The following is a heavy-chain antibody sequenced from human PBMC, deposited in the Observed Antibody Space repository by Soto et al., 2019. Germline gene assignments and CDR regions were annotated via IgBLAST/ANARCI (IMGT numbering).Heavy chain of an antibody. CDR2: IKSKTDGGTT. D-gene: IGHD1-26*01. V-gene: IGHV3-15*01. Sequence: EVQLVESGGGLVKPGGSLRLSCAASGFTFSNAWMSWVRQAPGKGLEWVGRIKSKTDGGTTDYAAPVKGRFTISREDSKNTLYLQMNSLKTEDTAVYYCTTDANSGTSPGNYWGQGTLVTVSS. J-gene: IGHJ4*02. CDR1: GFTFSNAW. CDR3: TTDANSGTSPGNY.